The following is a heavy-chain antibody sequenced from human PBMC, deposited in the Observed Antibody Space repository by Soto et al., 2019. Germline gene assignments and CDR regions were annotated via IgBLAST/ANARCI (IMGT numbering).Heavy chain of an antibody. V-gene: IGHV4-30-4*01. J-gene: IGHJ4*02. CDR2: IYYSGNT. D-gene: IGHD3-9*01. CDR1: GGSISSGDYY. CDR3: ARVVDDILTGYSYDY. Sequence: QVQLQESGPGLVKPSQTLSLTCTVSGGSISSGDYYWSWIRQPPGKGLEWIGYIYYSGNTYYNPSLKSRVTISVDTSKNQFSLKLSSVTAADTALYYCARVVDDILTGYSYDYWGQGTLVTVSS.